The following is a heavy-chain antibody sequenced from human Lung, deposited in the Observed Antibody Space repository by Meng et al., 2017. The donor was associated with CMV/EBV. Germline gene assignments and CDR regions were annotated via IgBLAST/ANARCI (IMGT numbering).Heavy chain of an antibody. CDR3: ARDFLGSCRSGNCYTLTFDY. V-gene: IGHV1-2*02. D-gene: IGHD2-2*02. CDR1: RYTFSDYY. J-gene: IGHJ4*02. CDR2: INPKSGGT. Sequence: ASVKVSXKASRYTFSDYYMHWVRQAPGQGLEWMGWINPKSGGTNYAQTFQGRVTMTRDTSISTAYMELGSLRSDDTAVYYCARDFLGSCRSGNCYTLTFDYWGQGXLVTSPQ.